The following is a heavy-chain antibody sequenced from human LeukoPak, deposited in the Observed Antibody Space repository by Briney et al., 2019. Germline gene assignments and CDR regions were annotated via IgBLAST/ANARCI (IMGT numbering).Heavy chain of an antibody. CDR2: IIPIFGTV. CDR3: ARWAPKVKERRNDFWSGPFDF. V-gene: IGHV1-69*13. CDR1: GDTITSYA. Sequence: ASVKVSCKASGDTITSYAVSWVRKAPGQGLEWMGGIIPIFGTVNYAQKFRGRVTLSADEFTSTVYMELSSLTSDDTAVYYCARWAPKVKERRNDFWSGPFDFWGQGTLVTVSS. D-gene: IGHD3-3*01. J-gene: IGHJ4*02.